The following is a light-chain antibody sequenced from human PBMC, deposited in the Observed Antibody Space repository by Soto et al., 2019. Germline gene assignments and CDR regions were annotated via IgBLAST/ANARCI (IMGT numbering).Light chain of an antibody. CDR1: QSISRY. J-gene: IGKJ5*01. CDR2: AAS. CDR3: KQYGSKIN. Sequence: DIQMTQSPSDLSASVVDRITITFRASQSISRYLNWYQHKPGKAPKLLINAASSLERGVPSRFSGSGSGTDFTLTISRLEPEDFAVYYCKQYGSKINCGKGKRREIK. V-gene: IGKV1-39*02.